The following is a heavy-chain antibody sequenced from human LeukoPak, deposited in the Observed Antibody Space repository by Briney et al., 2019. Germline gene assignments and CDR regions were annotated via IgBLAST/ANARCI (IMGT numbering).Heavy chain of an antibody. D-gene: IGHD6-19*01. Sequence: KTSETLSLTCTVSGGSISSYYWSWIRQPPGKGLEWIGYIYYSGSTNYNPSLKSRVTISVDTSKSQFSLKLSSVTAADTAVYHCARASVAGYDYWGQGTLVTVSS. CDR2: IYYSGST. V-gene: IGHV4-59*08. J-gene: IGHJ4*02. CDR3: ARASVAGYDY. CDR1: GGSISSYY.